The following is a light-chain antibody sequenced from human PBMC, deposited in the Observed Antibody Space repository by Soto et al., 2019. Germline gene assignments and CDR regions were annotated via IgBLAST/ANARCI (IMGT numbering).Light chain of an antibody. CDR1: SSDIGRYNY. Sequence: QSVLTQPASVSGSPGQSIAISCTGTSSDIGRYNYVSWYQQHPGKAPKLLIYDVTGRPSGVSNRFSGSKSGNTASLTISGLQAEDEADYYCSSYTTYNRAVFGGGTQLTVL. CDR2: DVT. CDR3: SSYTTYNRAV. V-gene: IGLV2-14*03. J-gene: IGLJ7*01.